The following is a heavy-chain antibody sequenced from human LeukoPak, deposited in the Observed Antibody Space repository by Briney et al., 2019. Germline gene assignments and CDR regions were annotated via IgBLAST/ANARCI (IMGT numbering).Heavy chain of an antibody. CDR2: ISSSSSYI. D-gene: IGHD6-13*01. CDR3: ARGLAAGWFDP. CDR1: GFTFSSYS. Sequence: GGSLRLSCAASGFTFSSYSMNWVRQAPGKGLEWVSSISSSSSYIYYADSVKGRFTISRDNAKNSPYLQMNSLRAEDTAVYYCARGLAAGWFDPWGQGTLVTVSS. J-gene: IGHJ5*02. V-gene: IGHV3-21*01.